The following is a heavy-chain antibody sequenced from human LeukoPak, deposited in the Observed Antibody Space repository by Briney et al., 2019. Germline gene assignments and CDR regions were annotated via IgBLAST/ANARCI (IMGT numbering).Heavy chain of an antibody. CDR3: ARDLEQWLVRNGMDV. Sequence: ASVKVSCKASGGTFNSYAINWVRQAPGQGLEWMGIINPSGGSTSYAQKFQGRVTMTRDTSTSTVYMELSSLRSEDTAVYYCARDLEQWLVRNGMDVWGQGTTVTVSS. CDR1: GGTFNSYA. D-gene: IGHD6-19*01. CDR2: INPSGGST. J-gene: IGHJ6*02. V-gene: IGHV1-46*02.